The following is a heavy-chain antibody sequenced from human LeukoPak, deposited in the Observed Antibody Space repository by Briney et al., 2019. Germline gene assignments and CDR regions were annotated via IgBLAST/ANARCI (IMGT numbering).Heavy chain of an antibody. V-gene: IGHV3-7*01. CDR2: IKQDGSEK. D-gene: IGHD3-10*01. Sequence: PGGSLRLSCAASGFTFSSYWMSWVRQAPGKGLEWVANIKQDGSEKYYVDSVKGRFTISRDNAKNSLYPEMNSLRAEDTAVYYCARDRGITMVRGPPKYWGQGTLVTVSS. CDR3: ARDRGITMVRGPPKY. CDR1: GFTFSSYW. J-gene: IGHJ4*02.